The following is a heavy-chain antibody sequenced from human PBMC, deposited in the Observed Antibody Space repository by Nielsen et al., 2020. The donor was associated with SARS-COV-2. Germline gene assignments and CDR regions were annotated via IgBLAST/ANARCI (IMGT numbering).Heavy chain of an antibody. CDR3: ARDGGSSSWYQKNNWFDP. J-gene: IGHJ5*02. V-gene: IGHV3-48*02. D-gene: IGHD6-13*01. Sequence: GGSLRLSCAASGFTFSSYSMNWFRQAPGKGLEWVSYINNSSSTIYYADSVKGRFTISRDNAKNSLYLQMNSLRDEDTAVYYCARDGGSSSWYQKNNWFDPWGQGTLVTVSS. CDR1: GFTFSSYS. CDR2: INNSSSTI.